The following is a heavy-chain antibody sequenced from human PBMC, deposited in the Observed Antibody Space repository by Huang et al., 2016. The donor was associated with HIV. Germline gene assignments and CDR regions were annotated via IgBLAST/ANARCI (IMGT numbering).Heavy chain of an antibody. V-gene: IGHV1-69*01. D-gene: IGHD1-1*01. CDR1: GCTFSSYA. J-gene: IGHJ2*01. CDR2: FIPSFGTT. CDR3: ARASGRIQLPGGYFDL. Sequence: QVQLVQSAAEVKKPGSSVKVSCEASGCTFSSYAISWVRQSPGQGLGWLGGFIPSFGTTNNTQKCQGRVTSTADESASTAYMERRGLRSEDTAVYYCARASGRIQLPGGYFDLWGRGTLVTVSS.